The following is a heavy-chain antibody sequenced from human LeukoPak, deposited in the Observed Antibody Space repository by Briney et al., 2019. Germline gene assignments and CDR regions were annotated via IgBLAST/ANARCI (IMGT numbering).Heavy chain of an antibody. CDR3: STGGYFYDY. V-gene: IGHV3-15*01. J-gene: IGHJ4*02. CDR1: GFAFSNAW. D-gene: IGHD2-21*01. Sequence: PGGSLRLSCVGSGFAFSNAWMNWVRQSPGKGLEWVGRIKSKPDGGTTDYAAPVKGRFTISRDDSKTTVYLQMKSLKTEDTAVYFCSTGGYFYDYWGQGTLVTVSS. CDR2: IKSKPDGGTT.